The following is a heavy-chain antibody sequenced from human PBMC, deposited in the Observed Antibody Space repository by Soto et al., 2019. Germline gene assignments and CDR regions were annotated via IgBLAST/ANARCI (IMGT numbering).Heavy chain of an antibody. Sequence: SETLSLTCTVSDGSVRSPTYYWAWVRRPPGKGLQWIGNVYYSGSTFYNPSLKSRVTVSIDTSKNQFSLSLGALTASDTAVYYCARVLTGSRAFDFWGKRALVTVSS. CDR1: DGSVRSPTYY. J-gene: IGHJ4*02. V-gene: IGHV4-39*01. CDR3: ARVLTGSRAFDF. D-gene: IGHD1-20*01. CDR2: VYYSGST.